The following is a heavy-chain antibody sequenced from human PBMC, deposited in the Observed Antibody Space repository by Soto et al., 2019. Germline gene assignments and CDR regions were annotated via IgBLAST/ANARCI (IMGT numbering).Heavy chain of an antibody. CDR3: ARDFFAKYSSTNYYYYYGMDV. CDR1: GGSISSYY. J-gene: IGHJ6*02. D-gene: IGHD6-13*01. V-gene: IGHV4-59*01. Sequence: SETLSLTCTVSGGSISSYYWSWIRQPPGKGLEWIGYIYYSGSTNYNPSLKSRVTISVDTSKNQFSLKLSSVTAADTAVYYCARDFFAKYSSTNYYYYYGMDVWGQGTTVTVSS. CDR2: IYYSGST.